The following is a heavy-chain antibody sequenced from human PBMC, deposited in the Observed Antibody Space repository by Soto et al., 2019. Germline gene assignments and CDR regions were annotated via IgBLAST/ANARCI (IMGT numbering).Heavy chain of an antibody. Sequence: SETLSLTCAVYGGSFSGYYWSWIRQPPGKGLEWIGEINHSGSTNYNPSLKSRVTISVDTSKNQFSLKLSSVTAADTAVYYCARLSFRADDYWGQGTLVTVSS. CDR2: INHSGST. CDR3: ARLSFRADDY. V-gene: IGHV4-34*01. J-gene: IGHJ4*02. CDR1: GGSFSGYY.